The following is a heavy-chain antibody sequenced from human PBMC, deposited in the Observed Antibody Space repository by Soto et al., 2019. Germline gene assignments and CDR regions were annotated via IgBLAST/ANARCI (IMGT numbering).Heavy chain of an antibody. CDR1: GGSISSSNW. CDR2: IYHSGST. D-gene: IGHD2-2*01. Sequence: PSETLSLTCAVSGGSISSSNWWSWVRQPPGKGLEWIGEIYHSGSTNYNPSLKSRVTISVDKSKNQFSLKLSSVTAADTAVYYCASGGKYCSSTSCYPEGWFYPWGQGTLVTVSS. CDR3: ASGGKYCSSTSCYPEGWFYP. V-gene: IGHV4-4*02. J-gene: IGHJ5*02.